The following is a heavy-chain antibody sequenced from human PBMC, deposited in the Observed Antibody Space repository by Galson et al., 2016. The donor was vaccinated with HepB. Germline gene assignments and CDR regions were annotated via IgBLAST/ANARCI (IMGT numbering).Heavy chain of an antibody. D-gene: IGHD4-11*01. CDR2: IWYDGSNK. Sequence: SLRLSCAASGFTFSNAWMSWVRQAPGKGLEWVAVIWYDGSNKYYADSVKGRFTISRDNSKNTLYLQMNSLRAEDTAVYYCARGSNYFDYYYYGMGVWGQGTTVTVSS. V-gene: IGHV3-33*08. CDR1: GFTFSNAW. J-gene: IGHJ6*02. CDR3: ARGSNYFDYYYYGMGV.